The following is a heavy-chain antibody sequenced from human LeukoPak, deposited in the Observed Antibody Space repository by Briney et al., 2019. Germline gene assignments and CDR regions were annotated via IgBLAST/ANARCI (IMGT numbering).Heavy chain of an antibody. Sequence: GGSLRLSCEASGFTFSAYAMTWVRQAPGKGLEWVSYISSSDSYIHFADSVKGRFSISRDNAKNSLYLQMNSLRAEDTAVYYCARAWNGYNPLDYWGQGTLVTVSS. CDR1: GFTFSAYA. V-gene: IGHV3-21*05. CDR3: ARAWNGYNPLDY. D-gene: IGHD5-24*01. J-gene: IGHJ4*02. CDR2: ISSSDSYI.